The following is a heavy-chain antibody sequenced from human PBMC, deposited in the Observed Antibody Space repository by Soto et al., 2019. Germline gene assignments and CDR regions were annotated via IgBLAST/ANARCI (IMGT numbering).Heavy chain of an antibody. CDR1: GYTFTSYY. J-gene: IGHJ5*02. CDR3: ARAGGRARFDP. CDR2: INPSGGST. V-gene: IGHV1-46*01. Sequence: QVQLVQSGAEVKKPGASVKVSCKASGYTFTSYYMHWVRQAPGQGLEWMGIINPSGGSTSYAQKFQGRVTVTRDTSTSTVYMELNSLRSEDTAVYYCARAGGRARFDPWGQGTLVTVSS. D-gene: IGHD3-10*01.